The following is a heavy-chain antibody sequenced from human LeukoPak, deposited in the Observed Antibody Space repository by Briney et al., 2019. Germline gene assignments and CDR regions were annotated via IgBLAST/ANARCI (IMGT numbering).Heavy chain of an antibody. Sequence: SVKLSCKASGGTFSSYAISWVRQAPGQGLEWMGGIIPIFGTAHYAQKFQGRVTITTDESTSTAYMELSSLRSEDTAVYYCARDEKWEPLSRGNAFDIWGQGTMVTVSS. D-gene: IGHD1-26*01. J-gene: IGHJ3*02. CDR2: IIPIFGTA. CDR3: ARDEKWEPLSRGNAFDI. CDR1: GGTFSSYA. V-gene: IGHV1-69*05.